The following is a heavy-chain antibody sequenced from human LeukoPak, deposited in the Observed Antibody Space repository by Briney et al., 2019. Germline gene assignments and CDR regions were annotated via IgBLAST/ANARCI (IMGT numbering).Heavy chain of an antibody. J-gene: IGHJ4*02. CDR3: AKASRGKLYLDY. Sequence: GGSLRLSCAASGFTFSSYGMHWVRQAPGKGLEWVSAISGSGGSTYYADSVKGRFTISRDNSKNTLCLQMNSLRAEDTAVYYCAKASRGKLYLDYWGQGTLVTVSS. CDR2: ISGSGGST. CDR1: GFTFSSYG. D-gene: IGHD3-10*01. V-gene: IGHV3-23*01.